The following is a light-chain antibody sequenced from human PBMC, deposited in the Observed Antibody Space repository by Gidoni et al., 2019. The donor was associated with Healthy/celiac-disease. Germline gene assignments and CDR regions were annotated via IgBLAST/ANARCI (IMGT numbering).Light chain of an antibody. CDR2: AAS. CDR3: QQSYSTLFLT. J-gene: IGKJ4*01. CDR1: QSISSY. Sequence: DIQMTQSPSSLSASVGDRVTITCRASQSISSYLNWYQQKPGKAPKLLIYAASSLQSGVPSRFSGSGSGTDFTLTISSLQPEDFATYYCQQSYSTLFLTFGGGTKVEIQ. V-gene: IGKV1-39*01.